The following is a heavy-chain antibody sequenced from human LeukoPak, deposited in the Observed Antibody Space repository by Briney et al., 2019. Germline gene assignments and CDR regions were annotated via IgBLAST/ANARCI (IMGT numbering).Heavy chain of an antibody. CDR2: ISAYNGNT. D-gene: IGHD4-11*01. Sequence: ASVKVSCKASVYTFTSYGISWVRQAPGQGLEWMGWISAYNGNTNYAQKLQGRVTMTTDTSTSTAYMELRSLRSDDTAVYYCARDAGPTTVSRDNWFDPWGQGTLVTVSS. J-gene: IGHJ5*02. CDR1: VYTFTSYG. V-gene: IGHV1-18*01. CDR3: ARDAGPTTVSRDNWFDP.